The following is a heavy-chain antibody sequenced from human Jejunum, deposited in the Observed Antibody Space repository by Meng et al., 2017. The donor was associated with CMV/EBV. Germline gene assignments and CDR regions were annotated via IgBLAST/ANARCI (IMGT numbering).Heavy chain of an antibody. CDR3: VALGAYALSFDY. V-gene: IGHV3-11*01. Sequence: GQLVAAGVALVKSGEPLILFCVSCGFTISSNCLSWIRQVPGKGLEWIWYVCSYGDNTDYAAPVRARFILSHHYTHHSLFLLISILAVDAAAFYFSVALGAYALSFDYWGQGILVTVSS. D-gene: IGHD2/OR15-2a*01. CDR2: VCSYGDNT. CDR1: GFTISSNC. J-gene: IGHJ4*02.